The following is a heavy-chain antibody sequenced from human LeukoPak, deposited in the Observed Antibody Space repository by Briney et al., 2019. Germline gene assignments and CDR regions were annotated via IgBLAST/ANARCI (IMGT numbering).Heavy chain of an antibody. CDR3: ARVVVVPAADVGYFDY. CDR2: INWNGGST. D-gene: IGHD2-2*01. J-gene: IGHJ4*02. CDR1: GFTFDDYG. Sequence: PGGSLRLSCAASGFTFDDYGMSWVRQAPGQGLKWVSDINWNGGSTGYADSVKGRFTISRDNAKNSLYLQMNSLRAEDTTLYYCARVVVVPAADVGYFDYWGQGTLVTVSS. V-gene: IGHV3-20*04.